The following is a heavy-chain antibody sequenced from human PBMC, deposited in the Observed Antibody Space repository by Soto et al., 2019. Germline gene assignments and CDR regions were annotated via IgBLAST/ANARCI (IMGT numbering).Heavy chain of an antibody. CDR1: GMTVSGKKY. V-gene: IGHV3-53*01. J-gene: IGHJ3*01. CDR3: ATWLQREHAYDV. D-gene: IGHD1-1*01. CDR2: VYDADGK. Sequence: PGGSLRLSWVVVGMTVSGKKYVAWVRQAPGKGLEWVSGVYDADGKYYADSVKGRFTTSRDSSKTIVYLEMNDLGPEDTAIYYCATWLQREHAYDVWGQGTTVIISS.